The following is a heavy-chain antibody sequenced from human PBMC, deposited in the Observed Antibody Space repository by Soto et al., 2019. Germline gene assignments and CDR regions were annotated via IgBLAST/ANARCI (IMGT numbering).Heavy chain of an antibody. CDR1: GYAFTNYG. Sequence: QVHLVQSGAEVKKPGASVKVSCKGSGYAFTNYGITWVRPAPGQGLEWMGWISAHNGNTNYAQKFLARVPVTRYPSTSTAYMELRSLRSDDTAVYYCARRRYGDYWGQGALVTVSS. J-gene: IGHJ4*02. V-gene: IGHV1-18*01. CDR3: ARRRYGDY. CDR2: ISAHNGNT. D-gene: IGHD1-1*01.